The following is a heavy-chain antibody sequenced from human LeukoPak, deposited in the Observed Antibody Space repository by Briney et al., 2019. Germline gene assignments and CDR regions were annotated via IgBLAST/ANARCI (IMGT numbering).Heavy chain of an antibody. J-gene: IGHJ4*02. Sequence: SSETLSLTCTVSGGSISSSSYYWGWIRQPPGEGLEWIGSISYSGSTYYNPSLKSRVTISVDTSKNQFSLKLSSVTAADTAVFYCATWESESSWDTAMSYRIDYWGQGTLVTVSS. CDR2: ISYSGST. CDR3: ATWESESSWDTAMSYRIDY. D-gene: IGHD5-18*01. CDR1: GGSISSSSYY. V-gene: IGHV4-39*01.